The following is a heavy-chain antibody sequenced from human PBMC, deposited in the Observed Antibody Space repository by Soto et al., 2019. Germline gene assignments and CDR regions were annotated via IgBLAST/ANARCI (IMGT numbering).Heavy chain of an antibody. V-gene: IGHV3-30-3*01. CDR2: MSYDGSNE. CDR1: GFTFSSNA. Sequence: QVQLVESGGGVVQPGRSLRLSCAASGFTFSSNAMHWVRQAPGKGLEWVAVMSYDGSNEYYADSVKGRFTISRNNSKNTLYLQMSSLRAEDTAVYYSASDSILSGTTRPPPLDYWGQGTLVTVSS. J-gene: IGHJ4*02. CDR3: ASDSILSGTTRPPPLDY. D-gene: IGHD4-17*01.